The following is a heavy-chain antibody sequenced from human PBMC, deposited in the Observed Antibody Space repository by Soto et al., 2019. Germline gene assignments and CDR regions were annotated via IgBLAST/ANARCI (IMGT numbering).Heavy chain of an antibody. CDR2: IKQDGSEK. CDR3: ARGQWLSY. V-gene: IGHV3-7*01. D-gene: IGHD6-19*01. CDR1: GFIFSSYW. J-gene: IGHJ4*02. Sequence: EVQLVESGGGLVQPGGSLRLSCAASGFIFSSYWMSWVRQAPGKGLEWVAKIKQDGSEKYYVDSVKGRFTISRDNAKNSLYLQMNSLRAEDTAVYYCARGQWLSYWGQGTLVTVSS.